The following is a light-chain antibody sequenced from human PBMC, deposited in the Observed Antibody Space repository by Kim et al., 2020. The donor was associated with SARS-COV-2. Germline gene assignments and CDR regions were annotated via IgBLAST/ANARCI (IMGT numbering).Light chain of an antibody. Sequence: QSITISCSGSSSNIGGRYDVHWYRPLPGTAPKLLIYSNFYRPSGVPDRFSGSRSGTSASLTITGLQAEDEAVYYCQSYDSSLRGVLFGGGTQLTVL. CDR1: SSNIGGRYD. V-gene: IGLV1-40*01. CDR3: QSYDSSLRGVL. CDR2: SNF. J-gene: IGLJ2*01.